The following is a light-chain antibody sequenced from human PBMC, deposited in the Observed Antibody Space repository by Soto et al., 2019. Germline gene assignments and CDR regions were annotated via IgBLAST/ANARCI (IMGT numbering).Light chain of an antibody. J-gene: IGKJ5*01. CDR2: GAS. V-gene: IGKV3-15*01. CDR1: QSVSSN. Sequence: ETVMTQSPATLSVSPGDRATLSCRASQSVSSNLAWYQQKPGQAPRLLIYGASTRAPGIPDRFSGSGSGTEFTLTISSLQSEDFAVYYCQQYNNWPPITFGQGTRLEIK. CDR3: QQYNNWPPIT.